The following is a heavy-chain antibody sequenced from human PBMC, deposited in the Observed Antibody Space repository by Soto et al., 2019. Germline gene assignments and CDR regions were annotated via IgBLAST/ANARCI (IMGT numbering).Heavy chain of an antibody. D-gene: IGHD3-22*01. V-gene: IGHV1-8*01. Sequence: ASVKVSCKASGYTFTSYDINWVRQATGQGLEWMGWMNPKNGNTGYAQKFQGRVTITRDTSMSTVYMELSSLRSEDTAVYYCARDLPYYYDSSGFDYWGQGTLVTVSS. CDR2: MNPKNGNT. CDR1: GYTFTSYD. CDR3: ARDLPYYYDSSGFDY. J-gene: IGHJ4*02.